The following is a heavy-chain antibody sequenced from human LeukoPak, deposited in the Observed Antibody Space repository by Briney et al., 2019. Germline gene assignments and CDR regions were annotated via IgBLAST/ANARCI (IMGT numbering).Heavy chain of an antibody. CDR1: GGSISSYY. CDR2: IYTSGIT. V-gene: IGHV4-4*09. J-gene: IGHJ6*03. D-gene: IGHD6-13*01. CDR3: ARLGDSSLYYYYYMDV. Sequence: PSETLSLTCTVSGGSISSYYWSWIRQPPGKGLEWIGYIYTSGITNYNPSLKSRVTISVDTSKNQFSLKLSSVTAADTAVYYCARLGDSSLYYYYYMDVWGKGTKVTVSS.